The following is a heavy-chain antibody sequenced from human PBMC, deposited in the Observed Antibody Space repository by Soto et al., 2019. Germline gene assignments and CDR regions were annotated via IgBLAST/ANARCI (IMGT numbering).Heavy chain of an antibody. D-gene: IGHD3-16*01. V-gene: IGHV4-34*01. CDR2: INHSGGT. J-gene: IGHJ4*02. Sequence: SETLSLTCAVYGGSFSGYYCSWIRQPPGKGLEWIGEINHSGGTNYNPSLKSRVTISVDTSKNQFSLNLNSVTAADTAVYYCARAASIPSLRGLGTTLRATADYWGQGTLVTVSS. CDR1: GGSFSGYY. CDR3: ARAASIPSLRGLGTTLRATADY.